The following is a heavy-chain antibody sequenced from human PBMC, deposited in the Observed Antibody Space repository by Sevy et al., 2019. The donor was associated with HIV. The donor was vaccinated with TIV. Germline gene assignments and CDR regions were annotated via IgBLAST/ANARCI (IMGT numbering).Heavy chain of an antibody. CDR2: TSKDGGTT. CDR3: ATLFLEGCWDY. Sequence: GGSLRLSCAASGFPFSNYAMTWLRQAPGKGLEWVSITSKDGGTTYYADSVKGRFIISRDNSKNTLYLQMSSLRAEDTAIYYCATLFLEGCWDYWGQGTLVTVSS. V-gene: IGHV3-23*01. CDR1: GFPFSNYA. D-gene: IGHD3-3*01. J-gene: IGHJ4*02.